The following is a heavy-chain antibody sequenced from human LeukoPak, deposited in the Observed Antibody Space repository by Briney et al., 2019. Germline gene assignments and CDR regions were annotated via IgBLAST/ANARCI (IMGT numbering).Heavy chain of an antibody. CDR1: GFTFSSYA. CDR2: LSGSGGST. V-gene: IGHV3-23*01. CDR3: AKDPHTGYSFAY. D-gene: IGHD5-18*01. Sequence: GGSLKLSCVFSGFTFSSYAMSWVRQAPGKGLEWVSSLSGSGGSTYYADSVKGRFTISRDNSKNTLYLQMNSLRVEDTAVYYCAKDPHTGYSFAYWGQGTLVTVSS. J-gene: IGHJ4*02.